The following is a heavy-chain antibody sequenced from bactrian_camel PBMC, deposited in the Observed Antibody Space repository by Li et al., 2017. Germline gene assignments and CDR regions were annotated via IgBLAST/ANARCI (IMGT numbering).Heavy chain of an antibody. CDR3: ASATGWVLGAEFNY. D-gene: IGHD5*01. Sequence: HVQLVESGGGSVQAGGSLRLSCAASGFTFSNFAMSWVRQAPGKGLEWVSAILNDVSTVYYADSVKGRFTISRDNAKNTLFLQLNSLKSEDTALYYCASATGWVLGAEFNYWGQGTQVTVS. CDR2: ILNDVSTV. V-gene: IGHV3S7*01. CDR1: GFTFSNFA. J-gene: IGHJ4*01.